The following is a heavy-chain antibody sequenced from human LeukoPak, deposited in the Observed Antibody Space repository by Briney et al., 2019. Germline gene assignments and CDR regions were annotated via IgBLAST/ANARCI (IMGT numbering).Heavy chain of an antibody. V-gene: IGHV3-49*04. Sequence: PGGSLRLSCTGSGFIFGDYAMSWVRQAPGKGVEWVGFIRSKADGGTTEYAASVKGRFTIPRDDSKSIAYLQMNSLKTEDTAVYYCTTLDITMVRALGNWGQGTLVTVSS. CDR3: TTLDITMVRALGN. D-gene: IGHD3-10*01. CDR2: IRSKADGGTT. CDR1: GFIFGDYA. J-gene: IGHJ4*02.